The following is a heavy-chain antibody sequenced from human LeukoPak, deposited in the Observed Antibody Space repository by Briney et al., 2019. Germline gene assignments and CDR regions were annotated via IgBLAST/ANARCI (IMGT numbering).Heavy chain of an antibody. CDR2: ISSSGSTI. D-gene: IGHD3-22*01. CDR3: ARDQYYYDSSGSPYYFDY. CDR1: GFTFSSYE. J-gene: IGHJ4*02. Sequence: GGSLRLSCAASGFTFSSYEMNWVRQAPGKGLEWVSYISSSGSTIYYADSVKGRFTISRDNAKNSLYLQMNSLRAEDTAVYYCARDQYYYDSSGSPYYFDYWGQGTLVTVSS. V-gene: IGHV3-48*03.